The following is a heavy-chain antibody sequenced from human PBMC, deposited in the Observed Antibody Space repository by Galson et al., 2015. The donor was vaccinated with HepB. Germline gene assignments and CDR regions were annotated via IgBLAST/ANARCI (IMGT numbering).Heavy chain of an antibody. V-gene: IGHV1-8*01. CDR1: GYTFTSYD. CDR2: MNPDSGKT. J-gene: IGHJ4*02. D-gene: IGHD3-10*01. CDR3: ATILGELIFDY. Sequence: SVKVSCKASGYTFTSYDINWVRQATGQGLEWMGWMNPDSGKTGYVQKFQGRVTMTEDTSTDTAYMELSSLRSEDTAVYYCATILGELIFDYWGQGTLVTVSS.